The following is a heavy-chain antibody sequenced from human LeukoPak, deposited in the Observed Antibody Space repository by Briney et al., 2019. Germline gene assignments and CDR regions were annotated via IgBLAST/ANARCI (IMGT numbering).Heavy chain of an antibody. V-gene: IGHV3-53*01. J-gene: IGHJ4*02. CDR1: GFTVSSDY. Sequence: GGSLRLSCAASGFTVSSDYMSWVRQAPGKGLEWVSVIYSGGSTYYADSVKGRFTISRDNSKNTLYLQMNSLRAEDTAVYYCARGHCSGGSCNDYWGQGTLVTVSS. CDR3: ARGHCSGGSCNDY. CDR2: IYSGGST. D-gene: IGHD2-15*01.